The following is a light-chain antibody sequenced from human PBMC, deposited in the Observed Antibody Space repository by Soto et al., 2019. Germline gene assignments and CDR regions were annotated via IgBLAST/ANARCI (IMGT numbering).Light chain of an antibody. J-gene: IGKJ1*01. CDR3: QQYDM. V-gene: IGKV1-5*03. CDR2: KAS. Sequence: FHIAPFSSTPSAPVGTPVTITCRASRSDSTWLAWYQQIPGGAPKLLIYKASILESGVPSRFSGSGSGTEFTLTITSLQPEDFATYYCQQYDMFGPGTKVDIK. CDR1: RSDSTW.